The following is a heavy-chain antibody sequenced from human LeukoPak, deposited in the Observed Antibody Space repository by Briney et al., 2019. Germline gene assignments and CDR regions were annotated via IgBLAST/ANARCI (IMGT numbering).Heavy chain of an antibody. CDR3: VKEEGYCSSTSCLYYFDY. Sequence: GSLRLSCSASGFTFSSYAMHWVRQAPGKGLEYVSAIRRNGGSTYYADSVKGRFTISRDNSKNTLYLQMSSLRAEDTAVYYCVKEEGYCSSTSCLYYFDYWGQGTLVTVSS. J-gene: IGHJ4*02. V-gene: IGHV3-64D*06. D-gene: IGHD2-2*01. CDR2: IRRNGGST. CDR1: GFTFSSYA.